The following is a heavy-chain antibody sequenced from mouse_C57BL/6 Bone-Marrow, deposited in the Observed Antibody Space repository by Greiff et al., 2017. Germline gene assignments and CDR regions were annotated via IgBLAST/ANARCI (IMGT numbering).Heavy chain of an antibody. CDR2: IRSKSNNYAT. J-gene: IGHJ3*01. D-gene: IGHD2-4*01. CDR1: GFSFNTYA. V-gene: IGHV10-1*01. CDR3: VGQGGYDYDGFAY. Sequence: EVKLMESGGGLVQPKGSLQLSCAASGFSFNTYAMNWVRQAPGKGLEWVARIRSKSNNYATYYADSVKYRFTISRDDSESMLYLQMNNLKTEDTAMYYCVGQGGYDYDGFAYWGQGTLVTVSA.